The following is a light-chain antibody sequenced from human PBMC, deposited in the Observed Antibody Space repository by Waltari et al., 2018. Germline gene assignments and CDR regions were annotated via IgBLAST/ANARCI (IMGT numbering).Light chain of an antibody. J-gene: IGLJ3*02. CDR2: EVN. CDR1: TSAVGGYNY. CDR3: SSYRTTNTWV. Sequence: QSALTQPASVSGSPGQSITISCTGTTSAVGGYNYVSWYQQRPGKAPKLLIYEVNNRPSGVSNRLSGSKSGHTASLTISGLQPEDEADYYCSSYRTTNTWVFGGGTKLTVL. V-gene: IGLV2-14*01.